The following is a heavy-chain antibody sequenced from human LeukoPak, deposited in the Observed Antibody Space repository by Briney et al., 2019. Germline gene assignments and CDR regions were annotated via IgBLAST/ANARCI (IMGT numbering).Heavy chain of an antibody. V-gene: IGHV1-2*02. Sequence: ASVKVSCKTSGYVFTAYYIHWVRQAPGQGLEWVGWINPNSGGFNSAQKFQGRVTMTRDTSINTGYMELSRLRSDDTAVYYCATAPRYSSSRPPFDYWGQGTLVTVSS. CDR3: ATAPRYSSSRPPFDY. D-gene: IGHD6-13*01. J-gene: IGHJ4*02. CDR2: INPNSGGF. CDR1: GYVFTAYY.